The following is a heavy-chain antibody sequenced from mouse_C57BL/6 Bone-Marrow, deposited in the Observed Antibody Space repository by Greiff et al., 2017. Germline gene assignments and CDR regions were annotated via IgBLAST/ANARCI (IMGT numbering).Heavy chain of an antibody. CDR1: GFTFSDYY. V-gene: IGHV5-16*01. Sequence: EVQLVESEGGLVQPGSSMKLSCTASGFTFSDYYMAWVRQVPEKGLEWVANINYDGSSTYYLDSLKSRFIISRDNAKNILYLQMSSLKSEDTATYYCARAETAQATCGWFAYWGQGTLVTVSA. CDR3: ARAETAQATCGWFAY. D-gene: IGHD3-2*02. CDR2: INYDGSST. J-gene: IGHJ3*01.